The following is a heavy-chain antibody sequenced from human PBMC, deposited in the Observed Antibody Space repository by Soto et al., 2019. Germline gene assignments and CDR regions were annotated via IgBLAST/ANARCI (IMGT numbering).Heavy chain of an antibody. D-gene: IGHD5-18*01. V-gene: IGHV3-33*01. Sequence: GSLRLSCAASGFTFSSYGMHWVRQAPGKGLEWVAVIWYDGSNKYYADSVKGRFTISRDNSKNTLYLQMNSLRAEDTAVYYCARELDTAMVRGGMDVWGQGTTGTVSS. CDR3: ARELDTAMVRGGMDV. CDR1: GFTFSSYG. J-gene: IGHJ6*02. CDR2: IWYDGSNK.